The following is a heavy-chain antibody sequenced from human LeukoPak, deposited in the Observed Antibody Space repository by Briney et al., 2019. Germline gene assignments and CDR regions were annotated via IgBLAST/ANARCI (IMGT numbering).Heavy chain of an antibody. D-gene: IGHD6-6*01. CDR2: INPNSGGT. V-gene: IGHV1-2*02. Sequence: ASVKVSCKASGYTFTGYYMHWVRQAPGQGLEWMGWINPNSGGTNYAQKVQGRVTMTRDTSISTAYMELSRLRSDDTAVYYCARASIAARRTFDYWGQGTLVTVSS. J-gene: IGHJ4*02. CDR1: GYTFTGYY. CDR3: ARASIAARRTFDY.